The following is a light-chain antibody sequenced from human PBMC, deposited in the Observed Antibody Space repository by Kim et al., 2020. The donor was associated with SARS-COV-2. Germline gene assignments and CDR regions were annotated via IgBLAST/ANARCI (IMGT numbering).Light chain of an antibody. V-gene: IGLV6-57*03. Sequence: KTVTISCTRSSGGIASNYVQWYQQRPGSAPTIVIYEDDQRPSGVPDRFSGSIDSSSNSASLTISGLKTEDEADYYCQSYDRSNVVFGGGTKLTVL. CDR2: EDD. CDR1: SGGIASNY. J-gene: IGLJ3*02. CDR3: QSYDRSNVV.